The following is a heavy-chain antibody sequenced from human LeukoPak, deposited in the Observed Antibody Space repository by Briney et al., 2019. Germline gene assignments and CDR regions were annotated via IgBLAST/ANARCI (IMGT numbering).Heavy chain of an antibody. Sequence: PSETLSLTCAVSGNSVSSGLFWGWIRQPPGKRLEWIATIYHNGITHYNPSLKSRVNISVDTSKNQLSLKMRSVTAADTAVYYCTRGVALSDHGIIDYWGQGTLATVSS. CDR3: TRGVALSDHGIIDY. CDR1: GNSVSSGLF. V-gene: IGHV4-38-2*01. CDR2: IYHNGIT. J-gene: IGHJ4*02. D-gene: IGHD1-1*01.